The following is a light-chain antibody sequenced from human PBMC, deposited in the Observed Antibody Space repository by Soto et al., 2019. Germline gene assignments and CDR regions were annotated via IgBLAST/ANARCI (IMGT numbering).Light chain of an antibody. CDR2: AAS. J-gene: IGKJ1*01. CDR1: QTISSL. CDR3: QQSYSNPQT. Sequence: DIQMTQSPSTLSGSVVDRVTITCRASQTISSLLAWYQQKPGKAPKLLIYAASSLQSGVPSRSSGSGSGTDFTLTISSLQPEDFEPYYCQQSYSNPQTFGQGTKVDIK. V-gene: IGKV1-39*01.